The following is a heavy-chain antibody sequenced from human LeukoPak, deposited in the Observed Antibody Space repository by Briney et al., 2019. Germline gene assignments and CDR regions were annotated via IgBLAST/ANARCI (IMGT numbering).Heavy chain of an antibody. CDR1: GGSFSGYY. V-gene: IGHV4-34*01. Sequence: SETLSLTCAVYGGSFSGYYWSWIRQPPGKGLEWIGEISHSGSTNYNPSLKSRVTISVDTSKNQFSLKLSSVTAADTAVYYCARGCSVYYDFWSGYPPYGMDVWGQGTTVTVSS. J-gene: IGHJ6*02. CDR3: ARGCSVYYDFWSGYPPYGMDV. CDR2: ISHSGST. D-gene: IGHD3-3*01.